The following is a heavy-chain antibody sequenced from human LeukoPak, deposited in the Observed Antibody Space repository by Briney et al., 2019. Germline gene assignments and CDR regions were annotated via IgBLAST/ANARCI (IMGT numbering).Heavy chain of an antibody. CDR2: ISGSGGST. CDR3: AKDRLFLDAFDI. J-gene: IGHJ3*02. V-gene: IGHV3-23*01. CDR1: GITFSSYA. Sequence: GGSLRLSCAASGITFSSYAMSWVRQAPGKGLEWVSAISGSGGSTYYADSVKGRFTISRDNSKNTLYLQMNSLRAEDTAVYYCAKDRLFLDAFDIWGQGTMVTVSS. D-gene: IGHD2-21*02.